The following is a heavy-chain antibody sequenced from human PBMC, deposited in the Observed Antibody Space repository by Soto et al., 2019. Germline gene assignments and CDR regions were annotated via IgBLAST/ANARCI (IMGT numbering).Heavy chain of an antibody. J-gene: IGHJ4*02. CDR2: IYDSGRT. D-gene: IGHD5-18*01. V-gene: IGHV4-30-4*01. CDR1: GASVIRDSYY. Sequence: SETLSLTCTVSGASVIRDSYYWSWIRQSPGRGLEWIGHIYDSGRTYSNPSLSSRLTVSLDTSKNQFSLKLSSVTAADTAVYYGARGQNVDTVDYWGQGTLVPVSS. CDR3: ARGQNVDTVDY.